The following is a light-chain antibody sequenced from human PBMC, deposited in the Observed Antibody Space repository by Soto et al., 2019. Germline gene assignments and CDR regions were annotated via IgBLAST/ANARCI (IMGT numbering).Light chain of an antibody. CDR1: SSDVGGYNY. J-gene: IGLJ2*01. CDR3: SSYTSSGTLV. Sequence: QSALTQPASVSGSPGQSITISCTGTSSDVGGYNYVSWYQQHPDKAPKLMIYEVSNRPSGVSNRFSGSKSGNTASLTISGLQAEVEADYYCSSYTSSGTLVFGGGTKVTVL. V-gene: IGLV2-14*01. CDR2: EVS.